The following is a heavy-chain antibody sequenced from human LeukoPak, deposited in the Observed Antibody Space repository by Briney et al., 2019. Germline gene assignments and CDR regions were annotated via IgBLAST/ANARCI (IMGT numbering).Heavy chain of an antibody. CDR2: INPNSGGT. D-gene: IGHD2-15*01. J-gene: IGHJ3*02. Sequence: ASVKVSCKASGYAFTGYYMHWVRQAPGQGLEWMGWINPNSGGTNYAQKFQGRVTMTRDTSISTAYMELSRLRSDDTAVYYCARERAAYCSGGSCYSDAFDIWGQGTMVTVSS. CDR3: ARERAAYCSGGSCYSDAFDI. CDR1: GYAFTGYY. V-gene: IGHV1-2*02.